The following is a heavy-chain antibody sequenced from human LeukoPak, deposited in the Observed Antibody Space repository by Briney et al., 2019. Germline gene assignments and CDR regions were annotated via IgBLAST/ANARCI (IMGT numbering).Heavy chain of an antibody. CDR2: IYYSGST. CDR3: ARQNYGAAPLRY. J-gene: IGHJ4*02. Sequence: PSETLSLTCTVSGGSFNTYYWSWIRQPPGKGLEWLGYIYYSGSTNYNPSLKSRVTISVDTSKNQFSLKLSSVTAADTAVYYCARQNYGAAPLRYWGQGTLVTVSS. CDR1: GGSFNTYY. V-gene: IGHV4-59*08. D-gene: IGHD4/OR15-4a*01.